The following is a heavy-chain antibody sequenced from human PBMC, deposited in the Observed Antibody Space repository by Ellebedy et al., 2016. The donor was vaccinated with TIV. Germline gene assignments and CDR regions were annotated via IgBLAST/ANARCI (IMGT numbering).Heavy chain of an antibody. CDR1: GLTFSSHA. D-gene: IGHD4-23*01. Sequence: GESLKISCAASGLTFSSHAMSWVRQAPGKGLEWVSSITDSGGNTYYADSVKGRFTISRDNSKDTLFLQMNSLRAADTAIYFCARDTVGVGPAFDVWGQGTMVTVSS. V-gene: IGHV3-23*01. CDR2: ITDSGGNT. CDR3: ARDTVGVGPAFDV. J-gene: IGHJ3*01.